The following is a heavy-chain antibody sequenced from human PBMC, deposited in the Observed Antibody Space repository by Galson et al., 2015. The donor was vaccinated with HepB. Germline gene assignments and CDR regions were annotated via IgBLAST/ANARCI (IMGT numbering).Heavy chain of an antibody. CDR1: GASIRSHY. Sequence: TLSLTCNVSGASIRSHYWSWIRQPAGKGLEWIGRLYISGIINYNPPLKNRLTVSVDTSTNQFSLKLSSVTAADTAVYYCARDRGIISTGYYFDYWGQGTLVTVSS. CDR2: LYISGII. D-gene: IGHD3-22*01. CDR3: ARDRGIISTGYYFDY. V-gene: IGHV4-4*07. J-gene: IGHJ4*02.